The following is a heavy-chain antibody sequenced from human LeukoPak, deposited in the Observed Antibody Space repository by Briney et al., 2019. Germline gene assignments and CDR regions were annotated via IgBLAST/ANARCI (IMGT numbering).Heavy chain of an antibody. CDR2: IGSKTDGGTT. V-gene: IGHV3-15*04. CDR3: ATYRFYYDSSGFDY. CDR1: GFTFSNAW. J-gene: IGHJ4*02. Sequence: GGSLRLSCAASGFTFSNAWMSWVRQAPGKGLEWLGRIGSKTDGGTTDYAASVKGRFTISRDDSKNTLYLQMNSLKTEDTAVYYCATYRFYYDSSGFDYWGQGTLVTVSS. D-gene: IGHD3-22*01.